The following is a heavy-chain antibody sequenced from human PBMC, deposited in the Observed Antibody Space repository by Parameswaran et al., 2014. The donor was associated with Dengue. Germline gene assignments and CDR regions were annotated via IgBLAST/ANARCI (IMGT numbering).Heavy chain of an antibody. J-gene: IGHJ4*02. CDR2: INPNSGGT. D-gene: IGHD3-22*01. CDR3: ARDQPLGSTYDYDSGGIDY. V-gene: IGHV1-2*02. Sequence: WVRQAPGQGLEWMGWINPNSGGTTYAQNFQGRVTMTRDTSISTAYLELSRLRSDDTAVYYCARDQPLGSTYDYDSGGIDYWGQGTLVTVSS.